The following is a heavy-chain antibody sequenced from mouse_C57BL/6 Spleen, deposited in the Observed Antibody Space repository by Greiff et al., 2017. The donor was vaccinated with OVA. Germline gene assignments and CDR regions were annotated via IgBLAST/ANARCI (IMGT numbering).Heavy chain of an antibody. Sequence: QVQLKESGAELARPGASVKLSCKASGYTFTSYGISWVKQRTGQGLEWIGEIYPRSGNTYYNEKFKGKATLTADKSSSTAYMELRSLTSEDSAVYFCAFNTVALREYFDVWGTGTTVTVSS. J-gene: IGHJ1*03. CDR3: AFNTVALREYFDV. CDR1: GYTFTSYG. V-gene: IGHV1-81*01. D-gene: IGHD1-1*01. CDR2: IYPRSGNT.